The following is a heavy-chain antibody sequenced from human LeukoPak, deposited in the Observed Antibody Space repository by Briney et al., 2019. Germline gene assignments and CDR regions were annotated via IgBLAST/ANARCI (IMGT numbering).Heavy chain of an antibody. D-gene: IGHD6-6*01. CDR2: IYPGDSDT. V-gene: IGHV5-51*01. CDR1: GYSFTSYW. J-gene: IGHJ4*02. Sequence: GESLQISCKGSGYSFTSYWIGWVRQMPGKGVEWMGIIYPGDSDTRYSPSFQGQVTISADKSMSTAYLQWSSLKASDTAMYYCARQGEYSSSYYFDYWGQGTLVTVSS. CDR3: ARQGEYSSSYYFDY.